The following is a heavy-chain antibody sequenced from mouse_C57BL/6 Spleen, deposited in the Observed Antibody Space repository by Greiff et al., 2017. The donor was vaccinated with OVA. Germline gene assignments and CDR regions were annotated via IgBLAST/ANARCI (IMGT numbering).Heavy chain of an antibody. CDR2: IDPETGGT. CDR3: SPRDDGYRAWFAD. J-gene: IGHJ3*01. D-gene: IGHD2-3*01. CDR1: GYTFTDYE. V-gene: IGHV1-15*01. Sequence: VQLQQSGAELVRPGASVTLSCTASGYTFTDYEMHWVKQTPVHGLEWIGAIDPETGGTAYHQKFQGKAILTADKSSSTAYMGLRSLTSEDSAVCDCSPRDDGYRAWFADWGQGTLVTVSA.